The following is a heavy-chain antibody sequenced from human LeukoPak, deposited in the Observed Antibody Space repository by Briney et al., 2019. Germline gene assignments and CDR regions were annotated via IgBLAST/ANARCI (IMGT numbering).Heavy chain of an antibody. Sequence: GGCLRLSCAAYGFTFSSYSMNWVRQAPGKGLEWISYISSSNSTIYYADSVKGRFTISRDNAKNSLYLQMNSLRAEDTAVYYCARASGSGRLPEDYWGQGTLVTVSS. D-gene: IGHD3-10*01. CDR2: ISSSNSTI. CDR1: GFTFSSYS. CDR3: ARASGSGRLPEDY. J-gene: IGHJ4*02. V-gene: IGHV3-48*04.